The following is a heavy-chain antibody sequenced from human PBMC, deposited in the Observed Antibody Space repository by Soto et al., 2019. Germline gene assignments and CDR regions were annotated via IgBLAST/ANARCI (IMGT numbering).Heavy chain of an antibody. V-gene: IGHV3-30-3*01. CDR3: ARGGGGNKEYYFDY. Sequence: GGSLRLSCAASGFTSSSYAMYWVCQAPGKGLEWVAVISYDGSNKYYADSVKGRFTISRDNSKNTLYLQMNSLRAEDTAVYYCARGGGGNKEYYFDYWGQGTLVTVSS. CDR1: GFTSSSYA. J-gene: IGHJ4*02. CDR2: ISYDGSNK. D-gene: IGHD2-15*01.